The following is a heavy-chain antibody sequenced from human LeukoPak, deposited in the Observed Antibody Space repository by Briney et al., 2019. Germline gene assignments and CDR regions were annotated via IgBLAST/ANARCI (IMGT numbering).Heavy chain of an antibody. Sequence: GGSLRLSCAASGFTFSTYWMSWVRQAPGKGLDWVANMKQDGSEKYYVDSVKGRFTISRDNAKNSLYLQMNSLRAEDTVVYYCARDRSWVAFDIWGQGSMVIVSS. D-gene: IGHD3-10*01. CDR1: GFTFSTYW. V-gene: IGHV3-7*01. CDR2: MKQDGSEK. J-gene: IGHJ3*02. CDR3: ARDRSWVAFDI.